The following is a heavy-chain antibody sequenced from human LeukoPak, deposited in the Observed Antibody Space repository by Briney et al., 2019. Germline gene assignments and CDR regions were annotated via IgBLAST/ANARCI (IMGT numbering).Heavy chain of an antibody. D-gene: IGHD3-22*01. CDR3: AREPVNYDSSGYYQTAGGGDY. J-gene: IGHJ4*02. CDR2: IYYTGST. Sequence: SETLSLTCTLSGASLRDYYWTSVRQPPGKGLEWIGYIYYTGSTNYNPSLKSRVTISVDMSKTQFSLKLSSVTAADTAVYYCAREPVNYDSSGYYQTAGGGDYWGQGTLVTVSS. V-gene: IGHV4-59*12. CDR1: GASLRDYY.